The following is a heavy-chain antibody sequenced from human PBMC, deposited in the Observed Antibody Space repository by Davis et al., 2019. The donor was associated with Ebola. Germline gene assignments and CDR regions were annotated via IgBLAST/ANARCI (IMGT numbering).Heavy chain of an antibody. D-gene: IGHD6-6*01. CDR2: ISNTGGSI. Sequence: GESLKISCAASGFTFSRHNMNWVRQAPGKGLEWVSSISNTGGSIFYADPVKGRFTISRDNAKNSLYLQMNSLRDEDTAVYYCATMGVYSSSSEGYWGQGTLVTVSS. CDR3: ATMGVYSSSSEGY. CDR1: GFTFSRHN. J-gene: IGHJ4*02. V-gene: IGHV3-21*01.